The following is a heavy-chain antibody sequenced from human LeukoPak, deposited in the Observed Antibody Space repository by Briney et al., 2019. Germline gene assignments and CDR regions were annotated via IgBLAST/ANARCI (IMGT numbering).Heavy chain of an antibody. CDR1: GYTFTGYY. CDR3: ARVGSSGWYVHPTLDY. J-gene: IGHJ4*02. V-gene: IGHV1-2*02. Sequence: SVKVSCKASGYTFTGYYMHWVRQAPGQGLEWMGWINPNSGDTNYAQKFQGRVTVTRDTSISTAYMELSRLRSDDTAVYYCARVGSSGWYVHPTLDYWGQGTLVTVSS. CDR2: INPNSGDT. D-gene: IGHD6-19*01.